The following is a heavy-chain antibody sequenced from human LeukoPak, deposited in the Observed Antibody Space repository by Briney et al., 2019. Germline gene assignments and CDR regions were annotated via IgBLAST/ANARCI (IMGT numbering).Heavy chain of an antibody. V-gene: IGHV3-43*01. CDR1: GFTFDRHT. CDR3: TKDMEWGMDV. D-gene: IGHD3-3*01. CDR2: IGWDGTNI. J-gene: IGHJ6*02. Sequence: GGSLRLSCAASGFTFDRHTMHWVRQPPGKGPEGVSLIGWDGTNIDYADSVKGRFTISRDNSKNFVYLQMHSLRTEDTAIYYCTKDMEWGMDVWGQGTTVIVSS.